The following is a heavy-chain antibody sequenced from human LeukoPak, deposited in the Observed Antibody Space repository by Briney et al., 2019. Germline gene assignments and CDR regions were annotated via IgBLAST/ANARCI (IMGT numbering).Heavy chain of an antibody. CDR3: AKDMAPPYYGRPRRGAFDI. CDR2: ISWNSGSI. J-gene: IGHJ3*02. V-gene: IGHV3-9*01. Sequence: PGGSLRLSCAASGFTFDDYAMHWVRQAPGKGLEWVSGISWNSGSIGYADSVKGRFTISRDNAKNSLYLQMNSLRAEDTALYYCAKDMAPPYYGRPRRGAFDIWGQGTMVTVSS. CDR1: GFTFDDYA. D-gene: IGHD3-10*01.